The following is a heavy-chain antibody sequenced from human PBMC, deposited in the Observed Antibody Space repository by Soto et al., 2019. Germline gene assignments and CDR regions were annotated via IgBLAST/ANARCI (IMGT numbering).Heavy chain of an antibody. J-gene: IGHJ6*02. CDR3: ARRPTGMGSTYYYNTNYYYGMDV. V-gene: IGHV5-10-1*01. CDR1: GYSFTSYW. D-gene: IGHD3-10*01. CDR2: IDPSDSYT. Sequence: PGESLKISCKGSGYSFTSYWISWVRQMPGKGLEWMGRIDPSDSYTNYSPSFQGHVTISADKSISTAYLQWSSLKASDTAMYYCARRPTGMGSTYYYNTNYYYGMDVWGQGTTVTVSS.